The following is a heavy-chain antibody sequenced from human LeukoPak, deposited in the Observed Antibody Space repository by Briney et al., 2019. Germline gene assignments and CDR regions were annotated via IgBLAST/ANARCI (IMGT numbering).Heavy chain of an antibody. V-gene: IGHV4-39*07. CDR3: ARRDFWSGYYNY. Sequence: SETLSLTCTVSGGSISSGGYYWSWIRQPPGKGLEWIGEINHSGSTNYNPSLKSRVTISGDTSKNQFSLKLNSVTAADTAVYYCARRDFWSGYYNYWGQGTLVTVSS. CDR2: INHSGST. D-gene: IGHD3-3*01. CDR1: GGSISSGGYY. J-gene: IGHJ4*02.